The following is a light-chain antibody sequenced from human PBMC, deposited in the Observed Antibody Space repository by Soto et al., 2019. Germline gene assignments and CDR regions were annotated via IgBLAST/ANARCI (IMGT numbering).Light chain of an antibody. CDR3: QQSYSPLMYT. CDR1: QHVGTY. V-gene: IGKV1-39*01. J-gene: IGKJ2*01. Sequence: DIQMTQSPSSLSASVGDRVTITCRASQHVGTYLNWYQHIAGKVPKLLIYAASHLQRGVPSRFSGSGSGTDFTLTISSLQPEDFATYYCQQSYSPLMYTFGQGTKLEI. CDR2: AAS.